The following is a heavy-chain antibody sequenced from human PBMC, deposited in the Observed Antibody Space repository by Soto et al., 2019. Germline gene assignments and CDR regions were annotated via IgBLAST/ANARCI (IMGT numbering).Heavy chain of an antibody. Sequence: PSETLSLTCTVSGGSISSYYWSWIRQPPGKGLEWIGYIYYSGSTNYNPSLKSRVTISVDTSKNQFSLKLSSVTAADTAVYYCARGVVVVVPVVTYYFDYWGQGTLVTVSS. D-gene: IGHD2-2*01. CDR3: ARGVVVVVPVVTYYFDY. V-gene: IGHV4-59*01. CDR1: GGSISSYY. J-gene: IGHJ4*02. CDR2: IYYSGST.